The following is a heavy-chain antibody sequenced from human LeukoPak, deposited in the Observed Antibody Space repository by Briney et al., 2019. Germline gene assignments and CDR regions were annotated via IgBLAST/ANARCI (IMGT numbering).Heavy chain of an antibody. CDR3: ALGVTVYYYMDV. CDR2: IIPIFGTA. D-gene: IGHD3-16*01. J-gene: IGHJ6*03. CDR1: GGTFSSYA. V-gene: IGHV1-69*05. Sequence: SVKVSCKASGGTFSSYAISWVRQAPGQGLEWMGGIIPIFGTANYAQKFQGRVTITTDESTSTAYMELSSLRSEDTAVYYCALGVTVYYYMDVWGKGTTVTVSS.